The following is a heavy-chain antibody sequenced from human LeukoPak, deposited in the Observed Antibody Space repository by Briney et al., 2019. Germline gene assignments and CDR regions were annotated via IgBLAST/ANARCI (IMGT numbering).Heavy chain of an antibody. CDR1: GGSISDSTYF. D-gene: IGHD3-16*01. Sequence: PSETLSLTCTVSGGSISDSTYFWAWIRQPPGKGLEWIGTIYYDGSTYYNPSLKSRVTISVDTSKNQFSLRLSSVTAADTALYYCARQGASALRNFDPWGQGTLATVSS. CDR2: IYYDGST. V-gene: IGHV4-39*01. J-gene: IGHJ5*02. CDR3: ARQGASALRNFDP.